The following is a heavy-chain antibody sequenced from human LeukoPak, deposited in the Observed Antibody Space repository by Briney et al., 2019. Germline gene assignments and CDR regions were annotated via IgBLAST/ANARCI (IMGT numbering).Heavy chain of an antibody. D-gene: IGHD4-17*01. CDR3: ARGPLTVTRGFDP. V-gene: IGHV4-4*07. CDR2: IYTSGST. J-gene: IGHJ5*02. CDR1: GGSISNYY. Sequence: PSETLSLTCTVSGGSISNYYWTFIRQPAGKGLEWIGRIYTSGSTNYNPSLKSRVTMSVDTSKNQFSLKLSSVTAADTAVYYCARGPLTVTRGFDPWGQGTLVTVSS.